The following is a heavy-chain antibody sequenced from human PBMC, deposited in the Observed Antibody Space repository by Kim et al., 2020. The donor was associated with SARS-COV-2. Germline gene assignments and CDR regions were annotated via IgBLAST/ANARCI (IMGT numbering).Heavy chain of an antibody. D-gene: IGHD3-10*01. CDR3: ATAVLITMVRVVGWFDP. Sequence: SVKVSCKASGGTFSSYAISWVRQAPGQGLEWMGGILPIFGTANYAQKFQGRVTITADESTSTAYMELSSLRSEDTAVYYCATAVLITMVRVVGWFDPWGQGTLVTVSS. CDR1: GGTFSSYA. V-gene: IGHV1-69*13. CDR2: ILPIFGTA. J-gene: IGHJ5*02.